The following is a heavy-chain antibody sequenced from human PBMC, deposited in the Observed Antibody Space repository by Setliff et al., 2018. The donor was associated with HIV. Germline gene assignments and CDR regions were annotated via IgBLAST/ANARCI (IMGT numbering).Heavy chain of an antibody. V-gene: IGHV1-18*01. CDR2: ISAYNGNT. Sequence: GASVKVSCKASGYTFTSYGISWVRQAPGQGLEWMGWISAYNGNTHYAQRLQGRVTMTTDTSTSTVYMELRSLRSDDTAVYYCGRVPYRSAWFSGGHNPFDDWGQGTMVTVSS. CDR3: GRVPYRSAWFSGGHNPFDD. J-gene: IGHJ3*01. D-gene: IGHD6-19*01. CDR1: GYTFTSYG.